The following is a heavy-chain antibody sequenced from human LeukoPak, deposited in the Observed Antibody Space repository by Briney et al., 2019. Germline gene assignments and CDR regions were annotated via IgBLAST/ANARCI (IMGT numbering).Heavy chain of an antibody. J-gene: IGHJ6*02. D-gene: IGHD3-22*01. CDR1: GYTFTTYG. CDR3: ARVWYDSGNHLYFYSGLDV. CDR2: VNAYSGDT. Sequence: ASVKVSFKASGYTFTTYGITWVRQAPGQGLEWMGWVNAYSGDTDYAQSLQGRVTMTTGTATSTAYMELTTLRSDDTAVYYCARVWYDSGNHLYFYSGLDVWGQGTTVTVSS. V-gene: IGHV1-18*01.